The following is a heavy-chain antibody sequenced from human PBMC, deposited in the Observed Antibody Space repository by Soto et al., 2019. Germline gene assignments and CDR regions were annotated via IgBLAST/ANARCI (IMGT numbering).Heavy chain of an antibody. V-gene: IGHV1-18*01. CDR2: ISGYNGNT. D-gene: IGHD5-18*01. Sequence: QVQRVQSGAEVKKPGASVKVSCKASGYTFSNYGISWVRQGPGQGLEWMGWISGYNGNTHYEEKVQDRIKMTTDTSTSTTYLELRSLRSDDTAVYFCARDPGFGFGYSYAFAMDVWGQGTTGTVSS. J-gene: IGHJ6*02. CDR3: ARDPGFGFGYSYAFAMDV. CDR1: GYTFSNYG.